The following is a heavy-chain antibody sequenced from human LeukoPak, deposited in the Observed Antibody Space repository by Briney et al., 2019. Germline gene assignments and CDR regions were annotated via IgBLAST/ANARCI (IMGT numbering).Heavy chain of an antibody. D-gene: IGHD3-10*01. CDR3: ARGGLWFGELFHYYYYGMDV. J-gene: IGHJ6*02. V-gene: IGHV3-53*01. CDR1: GFTVSSNY. Sequence: GGSLRLSCAASGFTVSSNYMSWVRQAPGKGLEWVSVIYSGGSTYYADSVKGRFTISRDNSKNTLYLQMNSLRAEDTAVYYCARGGLWFGELFHYYYYGMDVWGQGTTVTVSS. CDR2: IYSGGST.